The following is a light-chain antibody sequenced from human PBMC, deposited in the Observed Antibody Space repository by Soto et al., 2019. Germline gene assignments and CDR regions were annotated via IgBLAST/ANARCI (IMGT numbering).Light chain of an antibody. CDR1: SSDVGSYNV. CDR3: CSYAGRSSV. V-gene: IGLV2-23*02. Sequence: QSALTQPASVSGSPGQSITISCTGTSSDVGSYNVVSWYQQHPGKAPKLMIYEVTKRPSGVSNRFSGSKSGNTASLTISGLQAEDEADYYCCSYAGRSSVFVTGTKVTV. CDR2: EVT. J-gene: IGLJ1*01.